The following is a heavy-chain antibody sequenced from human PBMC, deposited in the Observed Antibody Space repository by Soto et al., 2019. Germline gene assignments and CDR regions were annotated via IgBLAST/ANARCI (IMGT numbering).Heavy chain of an antibody. CDR1: GYTFTSYG. J-gene: IGHJ4*02. CDR3: ARGRYGAN. D-gene: IGHD3-10*01. Sequence: QVNLVQSGAEVRKPGASVKVSCKGSGYTFTSYGIAWVRQAPGQGLEWMGWISAHNDNTNYAQKVQGRVTVTRDTSTSTAYLELRNLRSDDTAVYYCARGRYGANWGQGALVTVSS. V-gene: IGHV1-18*01. CDR2: ISAHNDNT.